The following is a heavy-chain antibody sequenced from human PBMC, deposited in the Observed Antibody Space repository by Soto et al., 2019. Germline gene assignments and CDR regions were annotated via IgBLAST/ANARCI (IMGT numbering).Heavy chain of an antibody. J-gene: IGHJ5*01. Sequence: SETLSLTCSVSGDSISTVDYFWAWVRQPPGQALEYIGYIYKSATTYYNPSFESRVAISLDTSKSQFSLNVTSLTAADTAVYFCARGRYCLTGRCFPNWFDSWGQGTLVTVS. CDR2: IYKSATT. CDR1: GDSISTVDYF. CDR3: ARGRYCLTGRCFPNWFDS. V-gene: IGHV4-30-4*01. D-gene: IGHD2-15*01.